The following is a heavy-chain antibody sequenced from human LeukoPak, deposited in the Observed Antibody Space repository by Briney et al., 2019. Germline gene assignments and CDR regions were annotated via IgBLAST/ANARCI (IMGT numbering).Heavy chain of an antibody. CDR3: ARGAQLRYFDWLLFG. Sequence: GSSVKVSRKASGGTFSSYAISWVRQAPGQGLEWMGGIIPIFGTANYAQKFQGRVTITTDESTSTAYMELSSLRSEDTAVYYCARGAQLRYFDWLLFGWGRGTLVTVSS. V-gene: IGHV1-69*05. D-gene: IGHD3-9*01. J-gene: IGHJ4*02. CDR2: IIPIFGTA. CDR1: GGTFSSYA.